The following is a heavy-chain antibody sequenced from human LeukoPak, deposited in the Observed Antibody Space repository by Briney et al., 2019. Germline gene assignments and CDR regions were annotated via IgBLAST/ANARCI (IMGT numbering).Heavy chain of an antibody. J-gene: IGHJ4*02. CDR2: ISSSSSYI. V-gene: IGHV3-21*01. D-gene: IGHD6-19*01. CDR1: GFTFSDYS. CDR3: ASSSGWHNYFDN. Sequence: PGGSLRLSCAASGFTFSDYSMNWVRQAPGKGLEWVSSISSSSSYIYYADSVKGRFTISRDNAKNSLYLQMSSLRAEDTAVYYCASSSGWHNYFDNWGQGTLVTVSS.